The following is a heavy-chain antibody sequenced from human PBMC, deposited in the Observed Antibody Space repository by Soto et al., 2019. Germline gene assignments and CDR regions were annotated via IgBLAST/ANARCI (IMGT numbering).Heavy chain of an antibody. CDR1: GGSISSPY. V-gene: IGHV4-59*11. CDR3: ARDFWFEELSGGYYQYAMDV. J-gene: IGHJ6*02. D-gene: IGHD3-10*01. Sequence: PSESLSLTCTVSGGSISSPYWSWIRPPQGKELEWIGYIYYTGSTYYSPSLKSRVIMSLDASRTQFALKLNSVTTADTAVYYCARDFWFEELSGGYYQYAMDVWGQGTTVTVSS. CDR2: IYYTGST.